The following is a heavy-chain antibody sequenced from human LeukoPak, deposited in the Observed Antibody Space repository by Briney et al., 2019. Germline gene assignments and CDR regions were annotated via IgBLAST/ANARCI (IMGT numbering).Heavy chain of an antibody. D-gene: IGHD3-10*01. J-gene: IGHJ6*03. CDR2: IRYDGSNK. Sequence: GGSLRLSCAASGLTFSSYAMSWVRQAPAKGLEWVAFIRYDGSNKYYADSVKGRFTISRDNSKNTLYLQMNSLRAEDTAVYYCVRDRSLGSQFYYYIDVWGTGTTVTVSS. CDR3: VRDRSLGSQFYYYIDV. CDR1: GLTFSSYA. V-gene: IGHV3-30*02.